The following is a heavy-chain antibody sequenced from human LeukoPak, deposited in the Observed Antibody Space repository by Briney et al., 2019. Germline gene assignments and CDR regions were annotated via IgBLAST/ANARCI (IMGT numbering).Heavy chain of an antibody. Sequence: GGTLRLSCAASGFTFSSYGMSWVRQAPGKGLEWVSAISGSGGSTYYADSVKGRFTISRDNSKNTLYLQMNSLRAEDTAVYYCAKDHRRYDILTGYDYWGQGTLVTVSS. CDR2: ISGSGGST. CDR1: GFTFSSYG. J-gene: IGHJ4*02. V-gene: IGHV3-23*01. CDR3: AKDHRRYDILTGYDY. D-gene: IGHD3-9*01.